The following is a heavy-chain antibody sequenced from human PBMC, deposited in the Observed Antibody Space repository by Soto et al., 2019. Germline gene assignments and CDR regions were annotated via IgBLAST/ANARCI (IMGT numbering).Heavy chain of an antibody. CDR1: GATITSDDYY. CDR3: AGGSSSGNTRWFDY. D-gene: IGHD3-22*01. V-gene: IGHV4-30-4*01. CDR2: LYYSGTT. J-gene: IGHJ4*02. Sequence: SETLSLTCTVSGATITSDDYYWTWHRQPPGKALEWLGYLYYSGTTFYNPSLDSLLTISADTSKNQLSLRLNYVTAADTAVYYCAGGSSSGNTRWFDYWGQGTLVTVSS.